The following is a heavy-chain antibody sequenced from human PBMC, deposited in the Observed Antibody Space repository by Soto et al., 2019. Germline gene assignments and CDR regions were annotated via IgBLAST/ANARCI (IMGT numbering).Heavy chain of an antibody. CDR2: IIPIFGTA. D-gene: IGHD6-19*01. V-gene: IGHV1-69*01. CDR1: GGTFSSYA. CDR3: VREERIAVAGRASTGDY. Sequence: QVQLVQSGAEVKKPGSSVKVSCKASGGTFSSYAISWVRQAPGQGLEWMGGIIPIFGTANYAQKFQGRVTITADESTSTAYMELSSLRSEVTAVDYCVREERIAVAGRASTGDYWGQGTLVTVSS. J-gene: IGHJ4*02.